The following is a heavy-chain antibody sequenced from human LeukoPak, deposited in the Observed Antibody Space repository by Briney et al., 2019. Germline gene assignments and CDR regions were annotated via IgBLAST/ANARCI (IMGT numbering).Heavy chain of an antibody. Sequence: GGSLRLSCAASEFTFNNYWMHWVRQAPGNGLVWVSRIKNDGKITTYADSVKGRFTTSGDNAKNTFYLQMNSLRVEDTAVYYCLLIILGGSSQHWGQGTLVTVSS. CDR2: IKNDGKIT. D-gene: IGHD3-3*01. J-gene: IGHJ1*01. V-gene: IGHV3-74*01. CDR3: LLIILGGSSQH. CDR1: EFTFNNYW.